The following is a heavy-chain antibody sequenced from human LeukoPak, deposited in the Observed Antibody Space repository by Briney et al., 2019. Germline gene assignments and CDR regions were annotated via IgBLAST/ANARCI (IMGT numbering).Heavy chain of an antibody. CDR3: GRYYPPVTCYGSGSYIHCFDP. J-gene: IGHJ5*02. V-gene: IGHV3-7*05. CDR1: GFTISSYW. Sequence: GGSLRLSRAASGFTISSYWMSWVRQAPGKGLEWVANINQDGSEKYYVDSVKGRFTISRDNAKNSLYLQMNSLRAEDTAVYYCGRYYPPVTCYGSGSYIHCFDPWGEGTLVTVSS. D-gene: IGHD3-10*01. CDR2: INQDGSEK.